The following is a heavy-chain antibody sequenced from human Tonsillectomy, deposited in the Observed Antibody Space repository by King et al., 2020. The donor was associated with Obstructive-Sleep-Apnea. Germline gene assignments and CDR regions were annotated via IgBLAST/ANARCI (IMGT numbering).Heavy chain of an antibody. J-gene: IGHJ4*02. CDR3: VKDDPVLDY. CDR2: VRTDDTDK. Sequence: VQLVESGGGVVHPGGSLRLSWLASGFSFREYGMHWVRQAPGKGLGWGAFVRTDDTDKVYGDSVKGRFTISRDIPENTLYLEMNSLRADDSAVYYCVKDDPVLDYWGQGALVTVSS. CDR1: GFSFREYG. V-gene: IGHV3-30*02.